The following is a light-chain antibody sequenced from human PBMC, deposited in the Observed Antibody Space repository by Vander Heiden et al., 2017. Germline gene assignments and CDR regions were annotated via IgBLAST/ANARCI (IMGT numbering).Light chain of an antibody. V-gene: IGLV2-14*03. Sequence: QFSLTPPASVSGSPGQPTTISCTGTSSDVGGYNYVSWYQQHPGKAPKLMIYDVSNRPSGVSNRFSGSKSGNTASLTISGLQAEDEADYYCSSYTSSSTEVFGGGTKLTVL. J-gene: IGLJ2*01. CDR3: SSYTSSSTEV. CDR2: DVS. CDR1: SSDVGGYNY.